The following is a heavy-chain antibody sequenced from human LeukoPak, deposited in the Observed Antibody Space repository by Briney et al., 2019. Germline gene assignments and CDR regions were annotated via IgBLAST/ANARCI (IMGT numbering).Heavy chain of an antibody. J-gene: IGHJ4*02. V-gene: IGHV3-23*01. D-gene: IGHD3-22*01. CDR2: ISGSGGNT. CDR1: GFSFSSYA. Sequence: GGSLRHSCAASGFSFSSYAMSWVRQAPGKGLEWVSGISGSGGNTYYADSVKGRFTISRDNSKNTLYLQVNSLRAEDTAVYYCAKTYYYDSSGSHDYWGQGTLVTVSS. CDR3: AKTYYYDSSGSHDY.